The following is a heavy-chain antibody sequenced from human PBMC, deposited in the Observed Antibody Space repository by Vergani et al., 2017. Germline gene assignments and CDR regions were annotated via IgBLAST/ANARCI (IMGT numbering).Heavy chain of an antibody. CDR3: ARRGDGNSVDY. J-gene: IGHJ4*02. Sequence: QVQLAQSGAEVKKPGSSVKVSCKASGYTFTSYYIHWVRQALGQGLEWMGVINPSGGSTTYAQKFQGRVTMTRDTSTSTVYMELSSLRYEDTAVYYCARRGDGNSVDYWGQGTLVAVSS. D-gene: IGHD4-23*01. V-gene: IGHV1-46*01. CDR2: INPSGGST. CDR1: GYTFTSYY.